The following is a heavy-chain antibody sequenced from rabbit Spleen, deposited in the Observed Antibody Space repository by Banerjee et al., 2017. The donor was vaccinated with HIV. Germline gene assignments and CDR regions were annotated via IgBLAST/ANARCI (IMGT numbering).Heavy chain of an antibody. CDR3: ARDPVIAGSAYYDL. V-gene: IGHV1S45*01. Sequence: QEQLVESGGGLFQPGGSLALTCKASGFSLNSDYVMCWVRLAPGKGLEWIACIVAGSDSTYYASWAKGRFTISETSSTTVTLQMTSLTAADTATYFCARDPVIAGSAYYDLWGPGTLVTVS. J-gene: IGHJ4*01. CDR1: GFSLNSDYV. CDR2: IVAGSDST. D-gene: IGHD8-1*01.